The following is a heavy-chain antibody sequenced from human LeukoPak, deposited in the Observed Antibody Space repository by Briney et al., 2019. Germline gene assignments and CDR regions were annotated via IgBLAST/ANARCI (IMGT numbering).Heavy chain of an antibody. CDR1: GGSISSYY. D-gene: IGHD3/OR15-3a*01. CDR3: ARSHSVWTSFDY. V-gene: IGHV4-59*01. CDR2: IYYSGST. Sequence: SETLSLTCTVPGGSISSYYWSWIRQPPGKGLEWIGYIYYSGSTNYNPSLKSRVTISVDTSKNQFSLKLSSVTAADTAVYYCARSHSVWTSFDYWGQGTLVTVSS. J-gene: IGHJ4*02.